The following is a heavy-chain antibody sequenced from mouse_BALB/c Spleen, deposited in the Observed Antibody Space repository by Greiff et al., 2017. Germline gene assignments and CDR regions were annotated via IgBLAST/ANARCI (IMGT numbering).Heavy chain of an antibody. V-gene: IGHV1-80*01. Sequence: QVQLQQSGAELVRPGSSVKISCKASGYAFSSYWMNWVKQRPGQGLEWIGQIYPGDGDTNYNGKFKGKATLTADKSSSTAYMQLSSLTSEDSAVYFCARDYDSNWYFDVWGAGTTVTVSS. J-gene: IGHJ1*01. D-gene: IGHD2-4*01. CDR1: GYAFSSYW. CDR2: IYPGDGDT. CDR3: ARDYDSNWYFDV.